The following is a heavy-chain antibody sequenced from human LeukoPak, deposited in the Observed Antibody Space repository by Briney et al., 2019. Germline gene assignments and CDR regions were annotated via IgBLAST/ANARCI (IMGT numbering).Heavy chain of an antibody. J-gene: IGHJ4*02. CDR1: GGSFSGYY. CDR3: ARGYYGSGNDY. CDR2: INHSGST. D-gene: IGHD3-10*01. V-gene: IGHV4-34*01. Sequence: SETLSLTCAVYGGSFSGYYWSWIRQPPGKGLEWIGEINHSGSTNYNPSLKSRVTISVDTSKNQFSLKLSSVTAADTAVYYCARGYYGSGNDYWVQGTLVTVSS.